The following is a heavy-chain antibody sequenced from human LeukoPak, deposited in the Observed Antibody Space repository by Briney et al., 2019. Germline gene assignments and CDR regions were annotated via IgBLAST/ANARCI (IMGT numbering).Heavy chain of an antibody. CDR2: TYYRSKWYN. V-gene: IGHV6-1*01. CDR3: ARSDCSGGSCYLDY. Sequence: SQTLSLTCTISGDSFSSNSAAWNWIRQSPSRGLQWLGRTYYRSKWYNDYAVSVKSRISINPDTSKNQFSLQLNSVTPEDTAVYYCARSDCSGGSCYLDYWGQGTLVTVSS. D-gene: IGHD2-15*01. CDR1: GDSFSSNSAA. J-gene: IGHJ4*02.